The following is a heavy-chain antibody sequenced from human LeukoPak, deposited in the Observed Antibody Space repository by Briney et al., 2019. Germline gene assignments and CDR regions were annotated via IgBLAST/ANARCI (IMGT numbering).Heavy chain of an antibody. V-gene: IGHV1-2*02. CDR2: INPNSGGT. D-gene: IGHD3-3*01. CDR1: GGTFSSYA. CDR3: ARTYYDFWSGYYSSGDNDY. Sequence: ASVKVSCKASGGTFSSYAISWVRQAPGQGLEWMGWINPNSGGTNYAQKFQGRVTMTRDTSISTAYMELSRLRSDDTAVYYCARTYYDFWSGYYSSGDNDYWGQGTLVTVSS. J-gene: IGHJ4*02.